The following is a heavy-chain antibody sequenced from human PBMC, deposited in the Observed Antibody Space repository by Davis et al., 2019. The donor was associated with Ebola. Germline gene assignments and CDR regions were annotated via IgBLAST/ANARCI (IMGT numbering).Heavy chain of an antibody. D-gene: IGHD1-1*01. V-gene: IGHV3-7*03. CDR1: GFTFSSYA. CDR2: IKQDGSEK. Sequence: GESLKISCAASGFTFSSYAMSWVRQAPGKGLEWVANIKQDGSEKYYVDSVKGRFTISRDNSKNTLYLQMNSLKTEDTAVYYCTSTTGTNDYWGQGTLVTVSS. CDR3: TSTTGTNDY. J-gene: IGHJ4*02.